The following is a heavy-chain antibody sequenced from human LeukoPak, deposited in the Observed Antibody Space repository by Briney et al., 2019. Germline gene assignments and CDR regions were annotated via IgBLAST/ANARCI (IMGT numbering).Heavy chain of an antibody. CDR3: ARESQVFWPKETNWFDP. V-gene: IGHV1-2*06. CDR2: INPDSGDT. D-gene: IGHD3-3*01. CDR1: GYNFDAYY. J-gene: IGHJ5*02. Sequence: GASVKVSCKASGYNFDAYYIHWVRQSPGQGLEWLGRINPDSGDTNYAQKFQGRVTMMRDTSSSTAYMELSRLKSDDTAIYYCARESQVFWPKETNWFDPWGHGTLVTVAS.